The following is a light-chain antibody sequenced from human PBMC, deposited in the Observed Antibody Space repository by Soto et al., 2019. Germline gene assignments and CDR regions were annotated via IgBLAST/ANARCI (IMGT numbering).Light chain of an antibody. V-gene: IGKV3-15*01. J-gene: IGKJ4*01. CDR3: QQSNNWPDT. CDR2: GAS. CDR1: QSVSSN. Sequence: ERVMTDSRATLSVSPGERATLSGRASQSVSSNLAWYQQKPGQAPRLLIYGASTRATGIPARFSGSGSGTEFTLTISSLQSEDFAVYYCQQSNNWPDTFGGGTTVDIK.